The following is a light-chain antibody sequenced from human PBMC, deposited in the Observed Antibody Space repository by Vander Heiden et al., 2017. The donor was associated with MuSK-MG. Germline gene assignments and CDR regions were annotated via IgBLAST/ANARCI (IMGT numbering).Light chain of an antibody. CDR3: QQSDNTPST. CDR2: AGS. J-gene: IGKJ1*01. CDR1: QSVATY. V-gene: IGKV1-39*01. Sequence: DIQMTQSPSSLSASVGDRVTITCRAGQSVATYLNWYQQKPGKAPNLLIYAGSSLQSGVSSRFSGSGSGTDFTLTISRLQPEDFATYYCQQSDNTPSTFGQGTKVEIK.